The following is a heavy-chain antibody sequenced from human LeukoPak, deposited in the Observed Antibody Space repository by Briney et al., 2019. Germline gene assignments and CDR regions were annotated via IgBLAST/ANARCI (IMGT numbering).Heavy chain of an antibody. V-gene: IGHV3-7*01. D-gene: IGHD1-26*01. CDR3: AREPGSGSGSYRIASGKDAFDI. CDR2: IKQDGNEK. Sequence: PGGSLRLSCAASGFRFNTYWMSWVRQAPGKGLEWVANIKQDGNEKYYADSVKGRFTISRDNGKNSLDLQMNSLRADDTAVYYCAREPGSGSGSYRIASGKDAFDIWGQGTMVTVSS. CDR1: GFRFNTYW. J-gene: IGHJ3*02.